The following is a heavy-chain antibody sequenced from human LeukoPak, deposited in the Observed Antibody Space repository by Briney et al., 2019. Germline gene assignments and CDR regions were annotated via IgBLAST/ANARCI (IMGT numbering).Heavy chain of an antibody. CDR3: ARFIAAPYYFDY. D-gene: IGHD6-13*01. CDR1: GFTFNDYG. CDR2: INWNGGRT. J-gene: IGHJ4*02. V-gene: IGHV3-20*04. Sequence: GGSLRLSCAASGFTFNDYGMSWVRQAPGKGLEWVSGINWNGGRTGYADSMKGRFIISRDNAKNSLYLQVNSLRAEDTAVYYCARFIAAPYYFDYWGRGTLVTVSS.